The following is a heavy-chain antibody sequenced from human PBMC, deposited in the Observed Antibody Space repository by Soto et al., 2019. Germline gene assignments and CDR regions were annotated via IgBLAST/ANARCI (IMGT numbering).Heavy chain of an antibody. J-gene: IGHJ6*03. V-gene: IGHV6-1*01. CDR1: GNSVSRSLPG. Sequence: PSQARPLSCAIAGNSVSRSLPGWYCIRQPPSRGLEWLGRTYYRPRWHKDYAASVKSRTPANPDTPKNQFSLHLNSVPPEDTAVYYWAGTPSLQWYYMDVWDKGTTVTAPS. D-gene: IGHD1-7*01. CDR2: TYYRPRWHK. CDR3: AGTPSLQWYYMDV.